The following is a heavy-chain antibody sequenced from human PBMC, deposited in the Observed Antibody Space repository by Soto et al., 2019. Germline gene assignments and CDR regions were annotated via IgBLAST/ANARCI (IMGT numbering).Heavy chain of an antibody. Sequence: QVQLQQWGAGLLKPSETLSLTCAVYGGSFSGYYWSWIRQPPGKGLEWIGEIYHSGSTNYNPSLKSRVTLSVDTSKNQFSLKLSSVTAAATAVYYCERGSPYSGYAWWGQGTLVTVSS. D-gene: IGHD5-12*01. CDR2: IYHSGST. V-gene: IGHV4-34*01. J-gene: IGHJ4*02. CDR3: ERGSPYSGYAW. CDR1: GGSFSGYY.